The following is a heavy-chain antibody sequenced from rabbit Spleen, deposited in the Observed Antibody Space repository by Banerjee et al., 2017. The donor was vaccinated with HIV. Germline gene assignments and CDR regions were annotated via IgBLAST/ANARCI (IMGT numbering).Heavy chain of an antibody. CDR3: ARDTSSSFSSYGMDL. D-gene: IGHD1-1*01. CDR2: IDASDSGFT. V-gene: IGHV1S40*01. CDR1: GFSFSGSSY. Sequence: QSLEESGGDLVKPGASLTLTCTASGFSFSGSSYMCWVRQAPGKGLEWIACIDASDSGFTYFASWAKGRFTISKTSSTTVTLQMTSLTAADTATYFCARDTSSSFSSYGMDLWGPGTLVTVS. J-gene: IGHJ6*01.